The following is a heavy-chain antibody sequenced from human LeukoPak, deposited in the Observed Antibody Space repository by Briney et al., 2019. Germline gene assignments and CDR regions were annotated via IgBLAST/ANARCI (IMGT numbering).Heavy chain of an antibody. CDR3: AKGQSGTNLGDY. CDR1: GFTFSIYT. V-gene: IGHV3-23*01. Sequence: GGSLRLSCATSGFTFSIYTMNWVRQAPGKGLEWVSSPSGNGGVTYYADSVKGRFTISRDNSKNTLFLQMNSLRADDTAVYYCAKGQSGTNLGDYWGQGTLVTVSS. CDR2: PSGNGGVT. D-gene: IGHD1-26*01. J-gene: IGHJ4*02.